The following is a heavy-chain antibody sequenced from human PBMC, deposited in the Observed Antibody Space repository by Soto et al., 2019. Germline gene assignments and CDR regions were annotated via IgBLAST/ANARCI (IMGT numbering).Heavy chain of an antibody. J-gene: IGHJ6*02. D-gene: IGHD1-26*01. Sequence: SETLSLTCAVSGGSISSSNWWSWVRQPPGKGLEWIGEIYHSGSTNYNPSLKSRVTISVDKSKNQFSLKLSFVTAADTAVYYCARVSGSYYYGMDVWGQGTTVTVSS. CDR3: ARVSGSYYYGMDV. CDR1: GGSISSSNW. CDR2: IYHSGST. V-gene: IGHV4-4*02.